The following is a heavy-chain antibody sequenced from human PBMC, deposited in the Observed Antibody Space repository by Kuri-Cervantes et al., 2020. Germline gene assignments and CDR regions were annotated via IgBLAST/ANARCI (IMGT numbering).Heavy chain of an antibody. J-gene: IGHJ4*02. CDR2: ISSSSSTI. CDR1: GIIFSSYS. V-gene: IGHV3-48*01. Sequence: GESLKIYCRASGIIFSSYSMNWVRQAPGKGLAWVSYISSSSSTIYYADSVKGLFTISRDNAKNSLYLQMNSLRAEDTVVYYCARGRISAVGTLFDYWGQGTLVTVSS. D-gene: IGHD6-13*01. CDR3: ARGRISAVGTLFDY.